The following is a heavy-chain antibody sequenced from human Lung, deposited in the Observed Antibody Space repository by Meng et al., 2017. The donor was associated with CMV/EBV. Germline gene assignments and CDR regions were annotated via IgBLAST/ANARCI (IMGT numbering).Heavy chain of an antibody. Sequence: GESXKISCAASGFMFSSSGMHWVRQAPGKGLERVASIRYDGTHKYSADSVKGRFTISRDNSRYTLYLQMNSLRPEDTAVYYCAKDRSGYDPLGLDYWGQGALVTVSS. V-gene: IGHV3-30*02. J-gene: IGHJ4*02. CDR3: AKDRSGYDPLGLDY. D-gene: IGHD5-12*01. CDR1: GFMFSSSG. CDR2: IRYDGTHK.